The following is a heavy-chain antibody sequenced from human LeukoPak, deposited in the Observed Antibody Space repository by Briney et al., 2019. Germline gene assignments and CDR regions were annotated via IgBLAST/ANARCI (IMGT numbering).Heavy chain of an antibody. CDR2: IYYSGST. Sequence: PSETLSLTCAVYGGSFSGYYWSWIRQPPGKGLEWIGSIYYSGSTYYNPSLKSRVTISVDTSKNQFSLKLSSVTAADTAVYYCATTTYYDFWSGYYVGGGSDYWGQGTLVTVSS. V-gene: IGHV4-34*01. CDR1: GGSFSGYY. J-gene: IGHJ4*02. CDR3: ATTTYYDFWSGYYVGGGSDY. D-gene: IGHD3-3*01.